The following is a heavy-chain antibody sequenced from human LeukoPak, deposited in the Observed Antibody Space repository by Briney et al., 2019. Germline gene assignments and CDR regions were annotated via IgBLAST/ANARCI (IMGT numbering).Heavy chain of an antibody. V-gene: IGHV4-59*01. CDR1: GGSISSYY. J-gene: IGHJ6*04. CDR2: IYCSGST. CDR3: ARDRSLDIVVVPDYYYGVDV. D-gene: IGHD2-2*03. Sequence: KPSETLSLTCTVSGGSISSYYWSWIRQPPGKGLEWIGYIYCSGSTNYNPSLKSQVTISVDTSKNQFSLKLSSVTAADTAVYYCARDRSLDIVVVPDYYYGVDVWGKGTTVTVSS.